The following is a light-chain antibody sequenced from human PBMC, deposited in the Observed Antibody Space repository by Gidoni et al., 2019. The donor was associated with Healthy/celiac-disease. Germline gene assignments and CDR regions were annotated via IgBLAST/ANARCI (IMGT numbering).Light chain of an antibody. CDR2: AAY. Sequence: DIQMTQSPSSVSASVGDKVTITCRASQGISRWLAWYQQKPGKAPNLLIYAAYSLQSGVPSRFSGSGSGKDCTLTISSLQPEDFANYYCQQANSFPLTFGQGTRLEIK. J-gene: IGKJ5*01. CDR3: QQANSFPLT. V-gene: IGKV1-12*01. CDR1: QGISRW.